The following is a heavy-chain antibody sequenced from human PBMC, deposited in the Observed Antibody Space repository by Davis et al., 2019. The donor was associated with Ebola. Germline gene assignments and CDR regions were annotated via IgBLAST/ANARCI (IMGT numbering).Heavy chain of an antibody. D-gene: IGHD2-15*01. V-gene: IGHV4-31*11. Sequence: MPSETLSLTCAVYGGSFSGYYWTWIRQHPGKGLEWIGHIYSGRTTYSNPSLKSRFSISVDTSKNQFSLNLISVTAADTAMYFCARASAFYSGDSCYSVDYWGQGTLVTVSS. CDR2: IYSGRTT. J-gene: IGHJ4*02. CDR3: ARASAFYSGDSCYSVDY. CDR1: GGSFSGYY.